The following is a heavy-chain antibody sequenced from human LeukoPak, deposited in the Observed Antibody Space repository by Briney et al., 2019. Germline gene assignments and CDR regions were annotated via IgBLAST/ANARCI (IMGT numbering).Heavy chain of an antibody. CDR1: GFTLRGYG. Sequence: GSLRLSCAASGFTLRGYGMHWVRPAPGKGLEWEAFIRYDGSDKSYADSVKGRFTISRDNSENTLYLQINSLRVEDTAVYYCAKDTPTTGYHLDSWGQGTLVTVSS. V-gene: IGHV3-30*02. J-gene: IGHJ4*02. D-gene: IGHD1-1*01. CDR2: IRYDGSDK. CDR3: AKDTPTTGYHLDS.